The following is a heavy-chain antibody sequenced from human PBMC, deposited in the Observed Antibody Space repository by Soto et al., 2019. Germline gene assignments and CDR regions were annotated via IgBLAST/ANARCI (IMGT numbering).Heavy chain of an antibody. CDR2: VYYSGST. CDR1: GGSISSSSYY. CDR3: ARRYGPGFDY. J-gene: IGHJ4*02. V-gene: IGHV4-61*05. Sequence: SETLSLTCTVSGGSISSSSYYWAWIRQPPGKGLEWIGYVYYSGSTNYNPSLKSRVTISVDTSKNQFSLKLSSVTAADTAVYYCARRYGPGFDYWGQGTLVTSPQ. D-gene: IGHD4-17*01.